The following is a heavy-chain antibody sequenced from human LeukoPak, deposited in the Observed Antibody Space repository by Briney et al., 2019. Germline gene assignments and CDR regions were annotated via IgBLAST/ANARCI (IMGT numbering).Heavy chain of an antibody. J-gene: IGHJ3*02. CDR2: ISGSGGST. D-gene: IGHD6-19*01. Sequence: GGSLRLSCAASGFTFSSYAMSWVRQAPGKGLEWVSAISGSGGSTYYAGSVKGRFTISRDNSKNTLYLQMNSLRAEDTAVYYCAKLQDSSGWYLPEDAFDIWGQGTMVTVSS. CDR1: GFTFSSYA. CDR3: AKLQDSSGWYLPEDAFDI. V-gene: IGHV3-23*01.